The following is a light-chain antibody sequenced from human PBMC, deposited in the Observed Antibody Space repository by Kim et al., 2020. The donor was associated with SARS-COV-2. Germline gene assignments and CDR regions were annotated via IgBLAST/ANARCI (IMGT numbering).Light chain of an antibody. Sequence: DIQMTQSPSSLSASVGDRVTITCRASQDIRNDLGWYQQNPGRAPKRLIYGASSLQSGVPSRFSGSGSGTEFTLTISSLQPEDFATYFCLQHNTYPITSGQGTRLKIK. CDR3: LQHNTYPIT. CDR1: QDIRND. CDR2: GAS. J-gene: IGKJ5*01. V-gene: IGKV1-17*01.